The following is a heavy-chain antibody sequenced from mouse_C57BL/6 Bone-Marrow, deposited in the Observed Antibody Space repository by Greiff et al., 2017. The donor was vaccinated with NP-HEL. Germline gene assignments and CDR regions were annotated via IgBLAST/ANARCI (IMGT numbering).Heavy chain of an antibody. CDR3: ARSANYSNSYAMDY. CDR2: IYPGDGDT. V-gene: IGHV1-82*01. J-gene: IGHJ4*01. Sequence: VQLQQSGPELVKPGASVKISCKASGYAFSSSWMNWVKQRPGKGLEWIGRIYPGDGDTNYNGKFKGKATLTADKSSSTAYMQLSSLTSEDSAVYFCARSANYSNSYAMDYWGQGTSVTVSS. D-gene: IGHD2-5*01. CDR1: GYAFSSSW.